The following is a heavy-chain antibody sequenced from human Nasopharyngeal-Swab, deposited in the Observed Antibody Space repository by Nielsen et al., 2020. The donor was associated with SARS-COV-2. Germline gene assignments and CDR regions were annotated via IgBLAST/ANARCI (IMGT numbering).Heavy chain of an antibody. Sequence: LETLSLTCAVYGGSFSGYYWSWIRQPPGKGLEWIGEINHSGSTNYNPSLKSRVTISVDTSKNQFSLKLSSVTAADTAVYYCARGHSNDSFDYWGQGTLVTVSS. J-gene: IGHJ4*02. CDR2: INHSGST. CDR3: ARGHSNDSFDY. D-gene: IGHD4-11*01. CDR1: GGSFSGYY. V-gene: IGHV4-34*01.